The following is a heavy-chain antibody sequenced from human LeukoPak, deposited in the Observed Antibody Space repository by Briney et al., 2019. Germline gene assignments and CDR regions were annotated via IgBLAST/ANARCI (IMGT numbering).Heavy chain of an antibody. CDR3: ASSSIAAARLFDP. Sequence: AASVNVSFKASAGTFSSYAISWVRQAPGQGLEWMGGIIPIFGTANYAQKFQGRVTITADESTSTAYMELSSLRSEDTAVYYCASSSIAAARLFDPWGQGTLVTVSS. CDR2: IIPIFGTA. CDR1: AGTFSSYA. J-gene: IGHJ5*02. V-gene: IGHV1-69*13. D-gene: IGHD6-13*01.